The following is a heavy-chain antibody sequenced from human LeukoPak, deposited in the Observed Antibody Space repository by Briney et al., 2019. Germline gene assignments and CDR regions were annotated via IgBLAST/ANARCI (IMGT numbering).Heavy chain of an antibody. V-gene: IGHV3-9*01. J-gene: IGHJ6*02. CDR3: AVLHYYAMDV. CDR2: ISWSSGTK. CDR1: GFTFDDYA. D-gene: IGHD2-8*01. Sequence: PGRSLRLSCAASGFTFDDYAMHWVRQAPGKGLEWVSGISWSSGTKGYADPVKGRFTISRDNAKNSLYLQMNSLRGEDAALYYCAVLHYYAMDVWGQGTTVTVSS.